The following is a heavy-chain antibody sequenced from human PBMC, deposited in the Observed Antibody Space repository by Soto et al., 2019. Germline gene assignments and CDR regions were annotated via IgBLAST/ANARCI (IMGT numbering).Heavy chain of an antibody. CDR2: IHPSDSDV. Sequence: PGESLKISCKDYGYDFSNFWIGWVRQVSGKGLEWMGIIHPSDSDVQYSPSFQGQVTISVDKSVTTAYPQWSNLQASDSAMYYCVRRHYSGSGPNDSWGQGTLVTVSS. CDR3: VRRHYSGSGPNDS. CDR1: GYDFSNFW. J-gene: IGHJ4*02. V-gene: IGHV5-51*01. D-gene: IGHD3-10*01.